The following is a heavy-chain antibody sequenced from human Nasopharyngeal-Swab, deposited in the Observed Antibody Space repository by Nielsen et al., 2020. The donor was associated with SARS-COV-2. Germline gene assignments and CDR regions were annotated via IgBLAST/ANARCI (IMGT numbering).Heavy chain of an antibody. Sequence: GESLKISCKGSGYSFTSYWIGWVRQMPGKGLEWMGIIYPGDSDTRYSPSFQGQVIISADKSITTAYLQWSSLKASDTAMYYGARSPGRSGWYNYFDYWGQGTLVTVSS. J-gene: IGHJ4*02. CDR2: IYPGDSDT. CDR3: ARSPGRSGWYNYFDY. D-gene: IGHD6-19*01. CDR1: GYSFTSYW. V-gene: IGHV5-51*01.